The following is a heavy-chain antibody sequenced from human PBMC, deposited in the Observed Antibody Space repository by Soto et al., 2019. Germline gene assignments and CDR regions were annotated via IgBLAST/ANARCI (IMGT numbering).Heavy chain of an antibody. V-gene: IGHV4-39*01. CDR3: ARRIITIFGVVPFSWFDP. D-gene: IGHD3-3*01. CDR2: IYYSGST. Sequence: SETLSLTCTVSGGSISSSSYYWGWIRQPPGKGLEWIGSIYYSGSTYYNPTLKSRVTISVDTSKNQFSLKLSSVTAADTAVYYCARRIITIFGVVPFSWFDPWGQGTLVTVSS. CDR1: GGSISSSSYY. J-gene: IGHJ5*02.